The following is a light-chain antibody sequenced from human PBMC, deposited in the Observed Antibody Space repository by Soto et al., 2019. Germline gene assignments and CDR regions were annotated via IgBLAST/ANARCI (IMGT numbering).Light chain of an antibody. CDR3: QQYNDWPRT. J-gene: IGKJ1*01. V-gene: IGKV3-15*01. CDR2: GAS. Sequence: MNQSPATLSVSPGERVTLSCRASQSVSRNLAWYQQKPGQAPRLPIYGASTRATGIPARFSGSGSRTEFAPTISSLQSEDFAVYYCQQYNDWPRTFGQGTNVDIK. CDR1: QSVSRN.